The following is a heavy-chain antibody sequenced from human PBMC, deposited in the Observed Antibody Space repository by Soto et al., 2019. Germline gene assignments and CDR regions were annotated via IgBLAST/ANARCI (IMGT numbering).Heavy chain of an antibody. CDR3: ARTLGYYYGMDV. J-gene: IGHJ6*02. CDR2: IIPIFGTA. CDR1: GGTFSSYA. Sequence: SVKVSCKASGGTFSSYAISWVRQAPGQGLEWMGGIIPIFGTANYAQKFQGRVTITADESTSTAYMELSSLRSEDTAVYYCARTLGYYYGMDVWGQGTTVTVSS. V-gene: IGHV1-69*13.